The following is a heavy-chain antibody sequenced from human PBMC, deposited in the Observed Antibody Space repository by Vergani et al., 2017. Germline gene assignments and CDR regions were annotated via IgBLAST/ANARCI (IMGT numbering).Heavy chain of an antibody. J-gene: IGHJ6*02. CDR3: ARHRGWGLVVVAATPWYYYYGMDV. D-gene: IGHD2-15*01. V-gene: IGHV5-51*01. Sequence: EVPLVQSGAAVKKPGESLRISCKGSGYSFTSYWISWVRQMPGKGLEWMGIIYPGDSDTRYSPSFQGQVTISADKSISTAYLQWSSLKASDTAMYYCARHRGWGLVVVAATPWYYYYGMDVWGQGTTVTVSS. CDR2: IYPGDSDT. CDR1: GYSFTSYW.